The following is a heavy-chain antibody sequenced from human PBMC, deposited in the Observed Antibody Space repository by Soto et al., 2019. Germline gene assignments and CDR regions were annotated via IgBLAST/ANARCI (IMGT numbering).Heavy chain of an antibody. J-gene: IGHJ6*02. D-gene: IGHD1-26*01. CDR2: IYYSGST. CDR3: AREQAKGGYYYYGMDV. Sequence: SETLSLTCTVSGGSISSYYWSWIRQPPGKGLEWIGYIYYSGSTNYNPSLKSRVTISVDTSKNQFSLKLSSVTAADTAVYYCAREQAKGGYYYYGMDVWGQGTTVTV. CDR1: GGSISSYY. V-gene: IGHV4-59*08.